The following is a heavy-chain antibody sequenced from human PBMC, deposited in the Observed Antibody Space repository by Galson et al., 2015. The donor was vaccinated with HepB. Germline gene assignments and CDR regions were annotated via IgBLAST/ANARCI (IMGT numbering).Heavy chain of an antibody. CDR2: ITTTGITK. J-gene: IGHJ6*02. V-gene: IGHV3-11*01. Sequence: SLRLSCAASGFTFSDSHMSWIRQGPGKGLEWVSYITTTGITKYYADSVKGRFTISRDNAKNSLYLQMNSLRAEDTAVYYCARDVLVPAATVWGQGTTVTVSS. CDR3: ARDVLVPAATV. CDR1: GFTFSDSH. D-gene: IGHD2-2*01.